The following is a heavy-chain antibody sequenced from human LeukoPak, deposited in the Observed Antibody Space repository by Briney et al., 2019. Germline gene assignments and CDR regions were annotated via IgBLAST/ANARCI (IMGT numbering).Heavy chain of an antibody. V-gene: IGHV3-23*01. Sequence: PGGSLRLSCAASGFTFSVYAISWVRQAPGKGLEWVSAISGSGGNTYYADSVKGRFTISRDNSKNTLSLQMNSLRAEDTAVYYCARDGGNSWDCWGQGTLVTVSS. CDR1: GFTFSVYA. D-gene: IGHD6-13*01. CDR3: ARDGGNSWDC. J-gene: IGHJ4*02. CDR2: ISGSGGNT.